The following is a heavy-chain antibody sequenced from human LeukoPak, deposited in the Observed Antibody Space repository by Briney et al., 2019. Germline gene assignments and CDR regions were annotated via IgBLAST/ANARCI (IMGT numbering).Heavy chain of an antibody. Sequence: GASVKASCKASGYTFTGYYMHWVRQAPGQGLEWMGWINPNSGGTNYAQKFQGRVTMTRDTSISTAYMELSRLRSDDTAVYYCAKARYCSGGSCPYYFDYWGQGTLVTVSS. CDR3: AKARYCSGGSCPYYFDY. D-gene: IGHD2-15*01. CDR1: GYTFTGYY. CDR2: INPNSGGT. V-gene: IGHV1-2*02. J-gene: IGHJ4*02.